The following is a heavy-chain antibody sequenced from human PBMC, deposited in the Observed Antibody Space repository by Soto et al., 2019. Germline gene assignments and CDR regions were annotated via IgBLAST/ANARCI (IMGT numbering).Heavy chain of an antibody. CDR2: IYYSGST. D-gene: IGHD2-15*01. V-gene: IGHV4-39*01. J-gene: IGHJ6*02. Sequence: PSETLSLTCTVSGGAISSSSYYFCWIRQPPGKGLELIGSIYYSGSTYYNPSLKSRVTISVDTSKNQFSLKLSSVTAADTAVYYCARHWRKDYYYYGMDVWGQGTAVTVSS. CDR3: ARHWRKDYYYYGMDV. CDR1: GGAISSSSYY.